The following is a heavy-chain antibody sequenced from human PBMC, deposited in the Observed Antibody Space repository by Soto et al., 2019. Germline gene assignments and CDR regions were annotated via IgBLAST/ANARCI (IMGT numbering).Heavy chain of an antibody. J-gene: IGHJ2*01. CDR3: ARCYCTVGSCYKCWHFDL. CDR2: IGPYNGNT. V-gene: IGHV1-18*01. D-gene: IGHD2-15*01. CDR1: GYTFADYG. Sequence: QAQLVQSGAEVKKPGASVKVSCQAGGYTFADYGISWVRQAPGQGLEWVGWIGPYNGNTNYAQNLQDRVTMTTDTSTNTAYMELRSLRSDDTALYYCARCYCTVGSCYKCWHFDLWGRGTLLTVSS.